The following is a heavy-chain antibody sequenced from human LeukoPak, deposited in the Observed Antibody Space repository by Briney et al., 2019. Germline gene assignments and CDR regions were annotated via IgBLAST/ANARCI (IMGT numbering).Heavy chain of an antibody. Sequence: PGGSLRLSCAASGFTFSSYAMSWVRQAPGKGLEWVSAISGSGGSTYYADSVKGRFTISGDNSKNTLYLQMNSLRAEDTAVYYCAKSPMYYDSSGCPLNWGQGTLVAVSS. D-gene: IGHD3-22*01. J-gene: IGHJ4*02. CDR3: AKSPMYYDSSGCPLN. CDR2: ISGSGGST. CDR1: GFTFSSYA. V-gene: IGHV3-23*01.